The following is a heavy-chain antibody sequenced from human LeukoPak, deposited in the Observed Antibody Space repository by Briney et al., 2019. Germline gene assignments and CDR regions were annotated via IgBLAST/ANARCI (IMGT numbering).Heavy chain of an antibody. V-gene: IGHV3-23*01. J-gene: IGHJ6*04. Sequence: PGGSLRLSCAASGFTFSSYAMSWVRQAPGKGREWVSAISGSGGSKYYADPVKGQFTISRDNSKNTLYVQMNSLRAEDTAVYYCAKDRITVFGVVPDVWGKGTTVIVSS. CDR2: ISGSGGSK. D-gene: IGHD3-3*01. CDR3: AKDRITVFGVVPDV. CDR1: GFTFSSYA.